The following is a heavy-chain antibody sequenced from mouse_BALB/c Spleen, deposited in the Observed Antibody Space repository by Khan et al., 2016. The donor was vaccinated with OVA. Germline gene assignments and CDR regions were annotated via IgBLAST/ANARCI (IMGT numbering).Heavy chain of an antibody. V-gene: IGHV9-3-1*01. J-gene: IGHJ3*01. CDR3: ARKRPPLAY. D-gene: IGHD1-2*01. CDR1: GYTFTNYG. CDR2: INTYTGEP. Sequence: QIQLVQSGPELKKPGETVKISCKASGYTFTNYGMNWVKQAPGKGLKWMGWINTYTGEPTYADDFKGRFAFSLETSASTAYLQINNPKNEDTATCCCARKRPPLAYWGQGTLVTVSA.